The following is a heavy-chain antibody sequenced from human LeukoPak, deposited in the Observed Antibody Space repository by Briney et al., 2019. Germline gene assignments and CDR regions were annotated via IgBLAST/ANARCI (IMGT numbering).Heavy chain of an antibody. D-gene: IGHD3-3*01. CDR1: GYTFTGYY. CDR3: ATGGDYDFWSGYYLPGLVQNYYYGMDV. CDR2: INPNSGGT. Sequence: ASVKVSRKASGYTFTGYYMHWVRQAPGQGLEWMGWINPNSGGTNYAQKFQGRVTMTRDTSISTAYMELSRLRSDDTAVYYCATGGDYDFWSGYYLPGLVQNYYYGMDVWGQGTTVTVSS. J-gene: IGHJ6*02. V-gene: IGHV1-2*02.